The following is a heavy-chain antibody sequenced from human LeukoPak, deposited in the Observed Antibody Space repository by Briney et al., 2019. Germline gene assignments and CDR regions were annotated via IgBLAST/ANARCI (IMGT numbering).Heavy chain of an antibody. Sequence: PGGSLRLSCAASGFTFSSYILSWVRQAPGKGLEWVSSISGSSNYIYYADSVKGRFTISRDNAKNSLFLQMNSLRAEDTAVYYCATGYSSGWYFYFQHWGQGSLVSVSS. D-gene: IGHD6-19*01. CDR1: GFTFSSYI. CDR3: ATGYSSGWYFYFQH. V-gene: IGHV3-21*01. J-gene: IGHJ1*01. CDR2: ISGSSNYI.